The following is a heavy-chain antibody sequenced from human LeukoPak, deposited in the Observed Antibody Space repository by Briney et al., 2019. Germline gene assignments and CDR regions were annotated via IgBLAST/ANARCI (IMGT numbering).Heavy chain of an antibody. CDR1: GFTFDDYG. Sequence: PGGSLRLSCAASGFTFDDYGMSWVRQAPGKGLEWVSGINGNGGSAGYADSLKGRFTISRDNAKNSLYLQMNSLRVEDTALYYCARSIYGVYSFGPPFDYWGQGTPVTVSS. CDR3: ARSIYGVYSFGPPFDY. CDR2: INGNGGSA. D-gene: IGHD5-18*01. J-gene: IGHJ4*02. V-gene: IGHV3-20*04.